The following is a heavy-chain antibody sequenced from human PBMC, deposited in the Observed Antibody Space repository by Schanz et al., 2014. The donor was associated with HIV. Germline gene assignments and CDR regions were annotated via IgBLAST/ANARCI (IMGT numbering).Heavy chain of an antibody. D-gene: IGHD6-13*01. Sequence: QEQLVESGGGMVQPGKSLRLSCAASGFTFRNFGMHWVRQAPGKGLEWVAVIWYDGTNIDYADSVKGRFTVSRDNSKNMLYLQMNSLRAEDTAVYYCAREYYSRNWNWFDPWGQGTLVTVSS. CDR3: AREYYSRNWNWFDP. CDR1: GFTFRNFG. V-gene: IGHV3-33*01. J-gene: IGHJ5*02. CDR2: IWYDGTNI.